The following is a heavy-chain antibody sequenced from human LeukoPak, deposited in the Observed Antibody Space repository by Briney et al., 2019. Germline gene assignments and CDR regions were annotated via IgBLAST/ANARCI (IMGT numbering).Heavy chain of an antibody. Sequence: PSETLSLTCTVSGGSISSSSYYWGWIRQPPGKGLEWIGSIYYSGSTYYNPSLRSRVTISVDTSKNQFSLKLSSVTAADTAVYYCARDGYSYGYVYDYWGQGTLVTVSS. D-gene: IGHD5-18*01. J-gene: IGHJ4*02. CDR1: GGSISSSSYY. CDR3: ARDGYSYGYVYDY. CDR2: IYYSGST. V-gene: IGHV4-39*07.